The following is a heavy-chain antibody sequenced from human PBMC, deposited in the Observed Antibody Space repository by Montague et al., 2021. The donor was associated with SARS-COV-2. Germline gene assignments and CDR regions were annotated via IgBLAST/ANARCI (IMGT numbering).Heavy chain of an antibody. J-gene: IGHJ4*02. V-gene: IGHV4-34*01. CDR1: GGSFSGHS. Sequence: SETLSLTCAVYGGSFSGHSWTWIRQPPGKGLEWIGEINHSGGTNYNPSLKRRVPISVATSKNQYSLKLSSLTAADTAVYYCARGLTDVTVILVFVGASLYFDSWGQGALVTVSS. CDR2: INHSGGT. D-gene: IGHD3-22*01. CDR3: ARGLTDVTVILVFVGASLYFDS.